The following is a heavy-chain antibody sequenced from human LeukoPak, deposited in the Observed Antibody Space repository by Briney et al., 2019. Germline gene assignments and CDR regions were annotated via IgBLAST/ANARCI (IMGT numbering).Heavy chain of an antibody. CDR2: IIPILGIA. J-gene: IGHJ4*02. V-gene: IGHV1-69*04. CDR1: GGTFSSYA. D-gene: IGHD2-2*01. Sequence: SVNVSCKASGGTFSSYAISWVRQAPGQGLEWMGRIIPILGIANYAQKFQGRVTITADKSTSTAYMELSSLRSEDTAVYYCARDCSSTSCYLDYWGQGTLVTVSS. CDR3: ARDCSSTSCYLDY.